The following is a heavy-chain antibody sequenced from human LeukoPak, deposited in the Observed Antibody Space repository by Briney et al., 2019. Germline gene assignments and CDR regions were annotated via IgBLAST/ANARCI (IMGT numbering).Heavy chain of an antibody. V-gene: IGHV3-7*01. CDR2: IKQDGSEK. CDR1: GFTFSSYW. J-gene: IGHJ4*02. CDR3: ASAAGPFDN. Sequence: GGSLRLSCAASGFTFSSYWMSWVRQAPGKGLEWVANIKQDGSEKYYVDSVKGRFTISRDNSKNTLYLQMNSLRGEDTAVYYCASAAGPFDNWGQGTLVTVSS. D-gene: IGHD6-13*01.